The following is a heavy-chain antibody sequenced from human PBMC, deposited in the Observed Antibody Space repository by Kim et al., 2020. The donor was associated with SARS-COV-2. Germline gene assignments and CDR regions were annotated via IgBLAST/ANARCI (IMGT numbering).Heavy chain of an antibody. J-gene: IGHJ2*01. V-gene: IGHV3-20*01. Sequence: GGSLRLSCAASGFTFDDYGMSWVRQAPGKGLEWVSGINWNGGSTGYADSVKGRFTISRDNAKNSLYLQMNSLRAEDTALYHCAREDHGDSIIWYFDLWGRGTLVTVSS. CDR2: INWNGGST. D-gene: IGHD4-17*01. CDR3: AREDHGDSIIWYFDL. CDR1: GFTFDDYG.